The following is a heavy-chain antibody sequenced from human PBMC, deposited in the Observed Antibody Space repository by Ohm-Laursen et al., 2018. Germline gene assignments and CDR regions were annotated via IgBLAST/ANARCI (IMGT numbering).Heavy chain of an antibody. CDR1: GYSISNSYY. J-gene: IGHJ4*02. V-gene: IGHV4-4*07. D-gene: IGHD1-26*01. CDR3: ARTVGAVDF. Sequence: SETLSLTCAVSGYSISNSYYWGWIRQPAGKGLEWIGRTYNGGNTNYNPSLKSRVTMSEDTSKNQFSLKLNSVTAADTAVYYCARTVGAVDFWGQGILVTVSS. CDR2: TYNGGNT.